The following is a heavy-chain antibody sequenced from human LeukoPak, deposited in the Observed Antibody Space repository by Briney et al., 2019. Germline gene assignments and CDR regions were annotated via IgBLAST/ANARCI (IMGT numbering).Heavy chain of an antibody. CDR1: GCSISSSSYY. J-gene: IGHJ4*02. CDR2: IIYSGTT. D-gene: IGHD1-26*01. CDR3: ARRGGSGRAFDY. Sequence: SEALSLTCTVCGCSISSSSYYWAWIPQPPGKWLEWIGTIIYSGTTYYHPSLKSRVTISVDTSKNQFSLNLSSVSAADTAVYSCARRGGSGRAFDYWGQGTLVTVSS. V-gene: IGHV4-39*01.